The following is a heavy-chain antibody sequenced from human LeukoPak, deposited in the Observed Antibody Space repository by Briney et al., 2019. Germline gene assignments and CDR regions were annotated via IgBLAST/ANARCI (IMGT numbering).Heavy chain of an antibody. CDR3: ARSFSGYMTAPFDY. V-gene: IGHV3-30*07. D-gene: IGHD5-12*01. J-gene: IGHJ4*02. Sequence: SRDNSKNTLYLQMNSLRAEDTAVYYCARSFSGYMTAPFDYWGQGTLVTVSS.